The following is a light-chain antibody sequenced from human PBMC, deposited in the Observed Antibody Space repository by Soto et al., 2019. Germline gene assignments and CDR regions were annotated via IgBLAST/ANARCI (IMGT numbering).Light chain of an antibody. CDR2: EVS. CDR3: SSYTSSSTLYV. J-gene: IGLJ1*01. CDR1: SSDIGGYNY. V-gene: IGLV2-14*01. Sequence: VLAQPASVSGSPGQSITISCAGTSSDIGGYNYVSWYQQHPGKAPKVMIYEVSNRPSGVSNRFSGSKSGNTASLTISGLXAEDEADYYCSSYTSSSTLYVFGSGTKVTVL.